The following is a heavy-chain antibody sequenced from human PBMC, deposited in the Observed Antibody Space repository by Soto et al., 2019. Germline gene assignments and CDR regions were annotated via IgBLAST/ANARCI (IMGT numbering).Heavy chain of an antibody. Sequence: GASVKVSCKASGGTFSSYTISWVRQAPGQGLEWMGRIIPILGIANYAQKFQGRVTITADESTSTAYMELSSLRSEDTAVYYCARDRELELIAGPYYYYGMDVWGQGTTVTVSS. CDR3: ARDRELELIAGPYYYYGMDV. V-gene: IGHV1-69*04. CDR2: IIPILGIA. CDR1: GGTFSSYT. D-gene: IGHD1-7*01. J-gene: IGHJ6*02.